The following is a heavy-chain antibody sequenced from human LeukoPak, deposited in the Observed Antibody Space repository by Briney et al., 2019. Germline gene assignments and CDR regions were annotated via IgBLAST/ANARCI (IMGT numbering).Heavy chain of an antibody. D-gene: IGHD3-10*01. Sequence: GRSLRLSCAASGFTFSSYGMHWVRQAPGKGLEWVAVISYDGSNKYYADSVKGRFTISRDNSKNTLYLQMNSLRAEDTAVYYCAMTVLLWTKGVFDYWGQGTLVTVSS. J-gene: IGHJ4*02. CDR3: AMTVLLWTKGVFDY. CDR1: GFTFSSYG. CDR2: ISYDGSNK. V-gene: IGHV3-30*03.